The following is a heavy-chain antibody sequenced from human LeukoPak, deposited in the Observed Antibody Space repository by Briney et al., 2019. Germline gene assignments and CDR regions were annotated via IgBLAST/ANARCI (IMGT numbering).Heavy chain of an antibody. Sequence: GGSLRLSCAASGFTFSSYSMNWVRQAPGKGLEWVSSISSSSSYIYYADSVKGRFTISRDNAKNSLYLQMNSLRAEDTAVYYCARDSNYYGSGSYYIESFDYWGQGTLVTVSS. CDR1: GFTFSSYS. J-gene: IGHJ4*02. CDR3: ARDSNYYGSGSYYIESFDY. CDR2: ISSSSSYI. D-gene: IGHD3-10*01. V-gene: IGHV3-21*01.